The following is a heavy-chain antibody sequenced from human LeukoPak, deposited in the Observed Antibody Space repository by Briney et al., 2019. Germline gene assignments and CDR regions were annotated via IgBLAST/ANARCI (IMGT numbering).Heavy chain of an antibody. V-gene: IGHV5-51*01. J-gene: IGHJ4*02. D-gene: IGHD4-17*01. Sequence: GESLKNSCKGSGYTFTSYWINWVRQMPGKGLEWMGIIYPGESETRYSPSFQGQVTISADKSITTVYLQWSSLKASDTAMYYCARLYGDYALDYWGQGTLVSVSS. CDR1: GYTFTSYW. CDR3: ARLYGDYALDY. CDR2: IYPGESET.